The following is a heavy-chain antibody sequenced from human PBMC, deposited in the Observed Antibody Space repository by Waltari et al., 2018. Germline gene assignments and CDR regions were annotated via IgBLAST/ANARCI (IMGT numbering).Heavy chain of an antibody. CDR3: GKYLNI. CDR2: ITTSGSIT. D-gene: IGHD3-10*01. Sequence: EVRVVESGGGLVQPGGSLRLSCIVSGFTFSTSEFNWVRHAPGKGLEWVSHITTSGSITYYTGSVKGRFTISRDNAKSSLYLQMNSLRAEDTAVYYCGKYLNIWGQGTMVTVSS. V-gene: IGHV3-48*03. CDR1: GFTFSTSE. J-gene: IGHJ3*02.